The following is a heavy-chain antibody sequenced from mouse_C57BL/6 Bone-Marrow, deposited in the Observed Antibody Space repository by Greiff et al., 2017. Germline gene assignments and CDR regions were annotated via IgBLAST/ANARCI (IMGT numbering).Heavy chain of an antibody. D-gene: IGHD2-12*01. V-gene: IGHV1-50*01. CDR3: ARETDDVYFDY. CDR1: GYTFTSYW. Sequence: QVQLQQSGAELVKPGASVKLSCKASGYTFTSYWMQWVKQRPGQGLEWIGEIDPSDSYTNYNQKFKGKAPLTVDTSSSTAYMQLSSLTSEDSAVYYGARETDDVYFDYWGQGTTLTVSS. CDR2: IDPSDSYT. J-gene: IGHJ2*01.